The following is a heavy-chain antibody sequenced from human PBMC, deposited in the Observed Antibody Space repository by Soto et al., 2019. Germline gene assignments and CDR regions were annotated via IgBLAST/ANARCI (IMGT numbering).Heavy chain of an antibody. CDR3: ARHTPAISISDH. V-gene: IGHV4-39*01. D-gene: IGHD2-15*01. J-gene: IGHJ4*02. Sequence: PSATLSLTCTASGGSISSSSYYLCLFRQPPRRELDWRGTICYSGSTHYHPSLKSRVTISVDTSKNQFSLKLSSVTAADTAVYYCARHTPAISISDHWGQGPLVTVSA. CDR2: ICYSGST. CDR1: GGSISSSSYY.